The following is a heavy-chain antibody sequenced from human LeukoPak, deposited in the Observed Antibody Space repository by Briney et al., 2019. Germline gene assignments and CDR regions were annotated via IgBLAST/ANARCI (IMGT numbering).Heavy chain of an antibody. J-gene: IGHJ4*02. D-gene: IGHD3-22*01. CDR3: ARVGVVVESQPFDY. Sequence: SETLSLTCTVSGGSISSYYWSWIRQPPGKGLEWIGYIYYSGSTNYNTSLKSRVTISVDTSKNQFSLKLSSATAADTAVYYCARVGVVVESQPFDYWGQGTLVTVSS. CDR2: IYYSGST. CDR1: GGSISSYY. V-gene: IGHV4-59*01.